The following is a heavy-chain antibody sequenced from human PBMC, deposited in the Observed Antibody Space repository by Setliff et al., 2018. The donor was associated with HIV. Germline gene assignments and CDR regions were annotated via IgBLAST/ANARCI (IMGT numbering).Heavy chain of an antibody. Sequence: PSETLSLTCTVSGGSISSYYWSWIRQPAGKGLEWIGRIYTSGSTNYNPSLKSRVTMSVDTSKNQFSLKLSSVTAADTAVYYCARVSSTYWYSIFRNYYYYYMDVWGEGTTVTVSS. J-gene: IGHJ6*03. CDR3: ARVSSTYWYSIFRNYYYYYMDV. CDR2: IYTSGST. CDR1: GGSISSYY. V-gene: IGHV4-4*07. D-gene: IGHD2-8*02.